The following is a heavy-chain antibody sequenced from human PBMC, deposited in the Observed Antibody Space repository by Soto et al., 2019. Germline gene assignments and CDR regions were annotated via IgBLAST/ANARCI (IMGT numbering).Heavy chain of an antibody. V-gene: IGHV1-8*01. CDR1: GYTFTSYD. J-gene: IGHJ6*02. CDR3: AKAKDSYGMDV. Sequence: QVQLVQSGAEVKKPGASVKVSCKASGYTFTSYDINWVRQATGQGLEWMGWMNPNSGNTGYAQKGQGKVTRARNTSTSTAYMGLSRLRSEETAVYYCAKAKDSYGMDVWGQGTTVTVSS. CDR2: MNPNSGNT.